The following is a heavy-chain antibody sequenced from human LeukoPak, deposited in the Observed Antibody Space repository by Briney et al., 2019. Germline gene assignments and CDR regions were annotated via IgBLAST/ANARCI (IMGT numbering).Heavy chain of an antibody. CDR2: ISYDGSNK. Sequence: GRSLRLSCAASGLTFSSYAMHWVRQAPGKGLEWVAVISYDGSNKYYADSVKGRFTISRDNSKNTLYLQMNSLRAEDTAVYYCARDQGSLFGELLYYFDYWGQGTLVTVSS. CDR3: ARDQGSLFGELLYYFDY. J-gene: IGHJ4*02. CDR1: GLTFSSYA. D-gene: IGHD3-10*01. V-gene: IGHV3-30*04.